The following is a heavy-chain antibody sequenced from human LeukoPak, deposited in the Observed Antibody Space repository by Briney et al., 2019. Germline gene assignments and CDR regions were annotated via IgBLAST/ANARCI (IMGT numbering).Heavy chain of an antibody. J-gene: IGHJ4*02. V-gene: IGHV3-30*04. CDR3: ARAKYRDLYSFDY. D-gene: IGHD2-15*01. Sequence: GGSLRLSCAASGFTVSSYAMHWIRQAPGKGREWVAVISYDGSNKYYADSVKGRFTISRDNSKNTLYLQMNSLRAEDTAVYYCARAKYRDLYSFDYWGPGTLVTVSS. CDR1: GFTVSSYA. CDR2: ISYDGSNK.